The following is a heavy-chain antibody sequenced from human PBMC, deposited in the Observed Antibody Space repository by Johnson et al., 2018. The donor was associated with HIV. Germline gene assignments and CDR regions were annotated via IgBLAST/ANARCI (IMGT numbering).Heavy chain of an antibody. CDR1: GFTFNSYA. V-gene: IGHV3-30-3*01. J-gene: IGHJ3*02. CDR2: ISYDGSNK. Sequence: QVHLVESGGGLVQPGGSLRLFCAASGFTFNSYAMHWVRQAPGKGLEWVAVISYDGSNKYYADSVKGRFTISRDNSKNTLYLQMNSLRAEDTAVYYCARDKVDDAFDIWGQGTMVTVSS. D-gene: IGHD1-26*01. CDR3: ARDKVDDAFDI.